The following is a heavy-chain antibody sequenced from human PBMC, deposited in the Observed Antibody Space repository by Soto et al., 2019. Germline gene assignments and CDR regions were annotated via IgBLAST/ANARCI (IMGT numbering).Heavy chain of an antibody. Sequence: SETLSLTCTVSGGSISSDIFYWAWIRQPPGKGPEWIGIIYYSGDTYYNPSLAGRLTMSVDTSNQFSLTLRSVTAADTALYYCARNQPQRYCSGGTCRPAYGMDVWGQGTTVTVSS. D-gene: IGHD2-15*01. V-gene: IGHV4-39*01. CDR1: GGSISSDIFY. J-gene: IGHJ6*02. CDR2: IYYSGDT. CDR3: ARNQPQRYCSGGTCRPAYGMDV.